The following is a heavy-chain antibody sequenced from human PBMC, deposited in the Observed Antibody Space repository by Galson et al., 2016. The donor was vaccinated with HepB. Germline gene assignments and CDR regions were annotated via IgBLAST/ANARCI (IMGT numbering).Heavy chain of an antibody. V-gene: IGHV4-61*02. CDR2: RSTSGST. J-gene: IGHJ6*03. CDR1: GGSISSGSYY. CDR3: AGESGRTSVKWRRYNNYYMDV. D-gene: IGHD1-26*01. Sequence: TLSLTCTVSGGSISSGSYYWRWIRQHAGGGLAWIGRRSTSGSTNYTPTRQFPVTISVDTSKTQFPLKLRSVAAADTDVYDCAGESGRTSVKWRRYNNYYMDVWGKGTTVTVSS.